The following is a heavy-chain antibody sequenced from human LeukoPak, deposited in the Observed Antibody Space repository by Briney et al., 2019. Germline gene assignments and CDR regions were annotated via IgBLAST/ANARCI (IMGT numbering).Heavy chain of an antibody. D-gene: IGHD5-18*01. CDR2: IKGDGSST. CDR1: GFTFSSYW. Sequence: GGPLRLSCAASGFTFSSYWMHWVRHTPGKGLVWVSRIKGDGSSTSYADSVKGRFTISRDNAKNTLYLQMNSLRAEDTALYYCARDGYSFGHDFDYWGQGALVTVSS. V-gene: IGHV3-74*01. J-gene: IGHJ4*02. CDR3: ARDGYSFGHDFDY.